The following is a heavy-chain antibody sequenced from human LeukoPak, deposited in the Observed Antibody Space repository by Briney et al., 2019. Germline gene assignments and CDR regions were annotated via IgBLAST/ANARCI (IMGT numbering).Heavy chain of an antibody. Sequence: ASVKVSCKASGYTFTGYYMHWVRQAPGQGLEWMGWINPNSGGTNYAQKFQGRVTMTRDTSISTAYMELSRLRSDDTAVYYCARSLLTGTPPPLTDYWGQGTLVTVSS. V-gene: IGHV1-2*02. CDR2: INPNSGGT. CDR1: GYTFTGYY. D-gene: IGHD1-20*01. J-gene: IGHJ4*02. CDR3: ARSLLTGTPPPLTDY.